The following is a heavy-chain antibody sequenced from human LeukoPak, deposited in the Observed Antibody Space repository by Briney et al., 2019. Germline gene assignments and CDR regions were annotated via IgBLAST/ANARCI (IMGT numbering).Heavy chain of an antibody. V-gene: IGHV3-30-3*01. CDR2: IPNDGTNN. Sequence: PGRSLRLSCAASTFTFSSYAMHWVSQAQGKGREWEAAIPNDGTNNYYTDSVKGRFTISRDNSKNTLYVQMNSLRAEDTAVYYCAREGKVGATFYFDYWGQGALVTVS. CDR1: TFTFSSYA. D-gene: IGHD1-26*01. CDR3: AREGKVGATFYFDY. J-gene: IGHJ4*02.